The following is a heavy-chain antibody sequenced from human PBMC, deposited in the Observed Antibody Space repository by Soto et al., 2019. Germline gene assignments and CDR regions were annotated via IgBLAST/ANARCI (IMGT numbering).Heavy chain of an antibody. Sequence: SQTLSLTCAISGDSVSTNRAAWNWIRQSPSRGLEWLGRTYYRSKWYNDYAESVKSRITINPDTSKNQFSLQLNSVTPEDTAVYYCARGTAYSSGYYFDFDYWGQGTQVTSPQ. D-gene: IGHD3-22*01. V-gene: IGHV6-1*01. CDR1: GDSVSTNRAA. J-gene: IGHJ4*02. CDR2: TYYRSKWYN. CDR3: ARGTAYSSGYYFDFDY.